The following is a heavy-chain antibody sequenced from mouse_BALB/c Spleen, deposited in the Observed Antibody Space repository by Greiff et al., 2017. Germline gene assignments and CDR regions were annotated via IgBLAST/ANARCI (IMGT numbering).Heavy chain of an antibody. CDR1: GFSLTSYG. Sequence: VQRVESGPGLVQPSQSLSITCTVSGFSLTSYGVHWVRQSPGKGLEWLGVIWSGGSTDYNAAFISRLSISKDNSKSQVFFKMNSLQANDTAIYYCARNCYYRYAMDYWGQGTSVTVSS. CDR3: ARNCYYRYAMDY. CDR2: IWSGGST. J-gene: IGHJ4*01. D-gene: IGHD2-3*01. V-gene: IGHV2-2*02.